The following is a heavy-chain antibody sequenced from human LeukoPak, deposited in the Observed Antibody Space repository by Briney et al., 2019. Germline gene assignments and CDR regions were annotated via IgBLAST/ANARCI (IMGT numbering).Heavy chain of an antibody. Sequence: PSETLSLTCTVFGYSISSGYYWGWIRQPPGKGLEWIGSIYHSGSTYYNPSLKSRVTISVDTSKNQFSLKLSSVTAADTAVYYCARVCSSSSGGYYYYMDVWGKGTTVTVSS. CDR2: IYHSGST. D-gene: IGHD6-6*01. CDR3: ARVCSSSSGGYYYYMDV. J-gene: IGHJ6*03. V-gene: IGHV4-38-2*02. CDR1: GYSISSGYY.